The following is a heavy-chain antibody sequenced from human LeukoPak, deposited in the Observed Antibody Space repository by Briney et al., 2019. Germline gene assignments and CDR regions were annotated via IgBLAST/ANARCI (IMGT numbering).Heavy chain of an antibody. CDR2: IYYSGST. V-gene: IGHV4-39*01. D-gene: IGHD4-17*01. Sequence: SETLSLTCTVSGGSISSSSYYWGWIRQPPGKGLEWIGSIYYSGSTYYNPSLKSRVTISVDTSKNQFSLKLSSVTAADTDVYYCARRGDGYYHHLVDVWGQGTTVNVSS. CDR3: ARRGDGYYHHLVDV. CDR1: GGSISSSSYY. J-gene: IGHJ6*02.